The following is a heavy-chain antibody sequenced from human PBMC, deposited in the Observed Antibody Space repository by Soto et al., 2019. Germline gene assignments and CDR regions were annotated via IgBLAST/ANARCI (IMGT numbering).Heavy chain of an antibody. CDR3: AGSRLGAY. J-gene: IGHJ4*02. V-gene: IGHV3-23*01. CDR2: ISGSGGST. Sequence: EVQLLESGGGLVQPGGSLRLSCAASGFTFSSYAMSWVRQAPGKGLEWVSAISGSGGSTYYADSVKGRFTISRYNSKNTLYLQMNSLRAEDRAAYDCAGSRLGAYWGQGTMVIFSS. CDR1: GFTFSSYA.